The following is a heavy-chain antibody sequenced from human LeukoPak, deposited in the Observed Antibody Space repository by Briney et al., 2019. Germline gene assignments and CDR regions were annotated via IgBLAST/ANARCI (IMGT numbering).Heavy chain of an antibody. Sequence: SETLSLTCTVSGGSISSYYWSWIRQPPGKGLEWIGYIYYSGSTNYNPSLKSRVTISVDTSKNQFSLKLSSVTAADTAVYYCARFPGSAEYRHYYYMDVWGKGTTVTVSS. CDR2: IYYSGST. CDR3: ARFPGSAEYRHYYYMDV. V-gene: IGHV4-59*01. CDR1: GGSISSYY. D-gene: IGHD2-15*01. J-gene: IGHJ6*03.